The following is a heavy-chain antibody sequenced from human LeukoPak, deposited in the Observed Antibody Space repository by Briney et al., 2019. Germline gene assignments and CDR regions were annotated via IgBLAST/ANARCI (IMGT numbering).Heavy chain of an antibody. CDR2: IYYSGST. Sequence: WGTLSLTCAVSGGSISSSSYYWGWIRQPPGKGLEWIGSIYYSGSTYYNPSLKSRFTISVDTSKNQFSLKLSSVTAADTAVYYCARIQGPGSYFDYWGQGTLDTVSS. CDR3: ARIQGPGSYFDY. CDR1: GGSISSSSYY. V-gene: IGHV4-39*01. D-gene: IGHD1-26*01. J-gene: IGHJ4*02.